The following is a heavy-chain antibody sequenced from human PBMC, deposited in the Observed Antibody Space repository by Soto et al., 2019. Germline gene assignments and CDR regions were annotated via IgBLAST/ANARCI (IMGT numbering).Heavy chain of an antibody. V-gene: IGHV4-31*03. Sequence: QVQLQESGPGLVKPSQTLSLTCTVSGGSISSCGYYWSWIRQHPVKGLEWIGYIYYSGSTYYNPSLKSRVTISVDTSQNQISLNLSSVTAANTAVYYCAREGSWHWFDPWGHGLLVTVSS. CDR2: IYYSGST. CDR3: AREGSWHWFDP. CDR1: GGSISSCGYY. J-gene: IGHJ5*02.